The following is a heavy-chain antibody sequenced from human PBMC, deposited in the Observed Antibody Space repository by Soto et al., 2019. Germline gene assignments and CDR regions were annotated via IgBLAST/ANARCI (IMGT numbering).Heavy chain of an antibody. CDR2: IRGFSPYT. V-gene: IGHV3-21*01. Sequence: GGSLRLSCISSGFTFRTYTMNWVRQAPGKGLEWVSGIRGFSPYTFYAESVKGRFTISRDNAKNSLYLQMNSLRAEDTAVYYCARDRGYDAHDYYDNAMDVWGQGTTVTVSS. CDR1: GFTFRTYT. CDR3: ARDRGYDAHDYYDNAMDV. D-gene: IGHD3-10*01. J-gene: IGHJ6*02.